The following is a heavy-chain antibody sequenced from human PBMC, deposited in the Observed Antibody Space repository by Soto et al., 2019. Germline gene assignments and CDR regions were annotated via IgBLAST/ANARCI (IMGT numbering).Heavy chain of an antibody. Sequence: SETLSLTCTVSGGSVSSGSYYWSWIRQPPGKGLEWIGYIYYSGSTNYNPSLKSRVTISVDTSKNQFSLKLSSVTAADTAVYYCARMTTVTTFGYWGQGTLVTVSS. D-gene: IGHD4-17*01. J-gene: IGHJ4*02. CDR2: IYYSGST. CDR3: ARMTTVTTFGY. V-gene: IGHV4-61*01. CDR1: GGSVSSGSYY.